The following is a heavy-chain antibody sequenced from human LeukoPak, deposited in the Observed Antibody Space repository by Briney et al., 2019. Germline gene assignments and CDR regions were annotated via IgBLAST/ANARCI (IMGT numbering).Heavy chain of an antibody. D-gene: IGHD3-3*01. Sequence: GRSLRLPCAASGLTFHNTWMHWIRLAPGKGLEWVLRIINDGITPTYADSVKGPFTISRDNAKKTVYLQMNSLRVEDTAIYYCAKRYDDFWTHFDSWGQGTLVTVSS. J-gene: IGHJ4*02. V-gene: IGHV3-74*01. CDR1: GLTFHNTW. CDR3: AKRYDDFWTHFDS. CDR2: IINDGITP.